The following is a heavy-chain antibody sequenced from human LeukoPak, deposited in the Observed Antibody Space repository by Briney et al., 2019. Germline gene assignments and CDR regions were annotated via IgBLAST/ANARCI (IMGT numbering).Heavy chain of an antibody. CDR3: ASVVYDDYARTGAVYFQY. CDR2: INPSGGST. D-gene: IGHD4-17*01. J-gene: IGHJ4*02. V-gene: IGHV1-46*01. Sequence: ASVKVSCKASGYTFTSYYMHWVRQAPGQGLEWMGIINPSGGSTSYAQKFQGRVTMTRDTSTSTVYMELSSLRSEDTAVYYCASVVYDDYARTGAVYFQYWGQGTLVTVSS. CDR1: GYTFTSYY.